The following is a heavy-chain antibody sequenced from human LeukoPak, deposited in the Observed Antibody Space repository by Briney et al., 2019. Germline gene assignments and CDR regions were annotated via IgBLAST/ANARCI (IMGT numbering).Heavy chain of an antibody. V-gene: IGHV3-64*01. Sequence: GGSLRLSCAASGFTFSSYAMHWVRQAPGKGLEYVSAISSNGGSTYYANSVKGRFTISRDNSKNTLYLQVGSLRAEDMAVYYCARDRGRGYSYGLISDYWGQGTLVTVSS. D-gene: IGHD5-18*01. CDR2: ISSNGGST. CDR1: GFTFSSYA. CDR3: ARDRGRGYSYGLISDY. J-gene: IGHJ4*02.